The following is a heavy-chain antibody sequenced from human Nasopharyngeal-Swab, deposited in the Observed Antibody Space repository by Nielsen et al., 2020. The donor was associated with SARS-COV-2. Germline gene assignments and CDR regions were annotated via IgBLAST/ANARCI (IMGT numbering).Heavy chain of an antibody. J-gene: IGHJ6*02. Sequence: SETLSLTCTVSGGSISSSSYYWGWIRQPPGKGLEWIGSIYYSGSTYYNPSLKSRVTISVDTSKNQFSLKLSSVTAADTAVYYCARDYYGSGSYDFLGLHYYGMDVWGQGTTVTVSS. D-gene: IGHD3-10*01. V-gene: IGHV4-39*02. CDR1: GGSISSSSYY. CDR2: IYYSGST. CDR3: ARDYYGSGSYDFLGLHYYGMDV.